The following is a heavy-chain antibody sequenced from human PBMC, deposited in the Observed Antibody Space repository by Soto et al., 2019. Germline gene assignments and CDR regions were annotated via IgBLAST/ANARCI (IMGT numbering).Heavy chain of an antibody. CDR2: INHSGST. D-gene: IGHD2-2*01. V-gene: IGHV4-34*01. Sequence: QVRLQQWGAGLLKPSETLSLTCAVYGGSFSGYYWSWIRQPPGKGLEWIGEINHSGSTNCNPSLKSRVTISVDTSKNQFSLKLSSVTAADTAVYYCARLPFSSYYGMDVWGQGTTVTVSS. J-gene: IGHJ6*02. CDR1: GGSFSGYY. CDR3: ARLPFSSYYGMDV.